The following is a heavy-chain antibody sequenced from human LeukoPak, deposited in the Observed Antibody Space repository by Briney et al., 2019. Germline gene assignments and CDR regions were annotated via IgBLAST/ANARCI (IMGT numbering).Heavy chain of an antibody. J-gene: IGHJ4*02. V-gene: IGHV3-30-3*01. CDR3: ARDPYIGVLDY. CDR2: ISYDGSNK. D-gene: IGHD3-3*01. CDR1: GFTFSSYA. Sequence: GGSLRLSCAASGFTFSSYAMHWVRQAPGKGLEWVAAISYDGSNKYYADSVKGRFTISRDNSKNTLYLQMNSLRAEDTAVYYCARDPYIGVLDYWGQGTLVTVSS.